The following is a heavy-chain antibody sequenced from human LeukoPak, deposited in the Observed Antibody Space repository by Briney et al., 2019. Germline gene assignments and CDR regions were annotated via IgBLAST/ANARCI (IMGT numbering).Heavy chain of an antibody. D-gene: IGHD2/OR15-2a*01. Sequence: PGGSLRLSCEASGFTFSSYAMSWVRKAPGKGLEWVSALSGWGGSTYDADSVKGRFTISRDNSKNTLYLQRNSPRAEGTAVYYCAKVKEVTFSIDSGGEGRTATASS. V-gene: IGHV3-23*01. CDR2: LSGWGGST. CDR1: GFTFSSYA. J-gene: IGHJ3*02. CDR3: AKVKEVTFSIDS.